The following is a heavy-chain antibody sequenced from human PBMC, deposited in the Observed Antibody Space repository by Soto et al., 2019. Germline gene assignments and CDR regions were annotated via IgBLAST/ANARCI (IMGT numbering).Heavy chain of an antibody. CDR2: ISGSGGST. Sequence: GGSLRLSCAASGFTFSSYAMSWVRQAPGKGLEWVSAISGSGGSTYYADSVKGRFTISRDNSKNTLYLQMNSLRAEDTAVYYCATLMRGGGSYYYYYGMDVWGQGTTVTVSS. J-gene: IGHJ6*02. CDR1: GFTFSSYA. CDR3: ATLMRGGGSYYYYYGMDV. D-gene: IGHD3-16*01. V-gene: IGHV3-23*01.